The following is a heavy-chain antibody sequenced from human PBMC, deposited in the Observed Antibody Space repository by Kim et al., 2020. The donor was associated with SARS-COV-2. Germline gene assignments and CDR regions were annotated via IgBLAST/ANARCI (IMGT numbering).Heavy chain of an antibody. J-gene: IGHJ6*02. CDR2: INTNTGNP. CDR1: GYTFTSYA. V-gene: IGHV7-4-1*02. Sequence: ASVKVSCKASGYTFTSYAMNWVRQAPGQGLEWMGWINTNTGNPTYAQGFTGRFVFSLDTSVSTAYLQISSLKAEDTAVYYCARGTRIAAAGTGYYYYGMDVWGQGTTVTVSS. D-gene: IGHD6-13*01. CDR3: ARGTRIAAAGTGYYYYGMDV.